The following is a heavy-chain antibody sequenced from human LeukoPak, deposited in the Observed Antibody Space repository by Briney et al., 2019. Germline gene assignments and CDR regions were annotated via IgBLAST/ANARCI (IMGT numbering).Heavy chain of an antibody. D-gene: IGHD6-25*01. J-gene: IGHJ3*02. CDR1: GFSFSSYS. CDR3: ARQLLWDGHSTCYRAFDI. V-gene: IGHV3-48*04. Sequence: PGGSLRLSCAASGFSFSSYSMNWVRQAPGRGLEWVSYIITLGSTIYYADSVKGRFTISRDNTKNSLYLQMNNLRAEDTALYYCARQLLWDGHSTCYRAFDIWGQGTMVTVSS. CDR2: IITLGSTI.